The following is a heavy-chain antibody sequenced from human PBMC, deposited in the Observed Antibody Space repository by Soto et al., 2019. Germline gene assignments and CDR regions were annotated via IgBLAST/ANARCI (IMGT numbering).Heavy chain of an antibody. Sequence: EVQLLESGGGLVQPGGSLRLSCAASGFTFSSYAMSWVRQAPGKGLEWVSAISGSGGSTYYADSVKGRFTISRDNSKKTLYQQMNSLRAEDTAVYYCAKGSACSGGSCYPGGFDYWGQGTLVTVSS. D-gene: IGHD2-15*01. CDR3: AKGSACSGGSCYPGGFDY. CDR2: ISGSGGST. CDR1: GFTFSSYA. V-gene: IGHV3-23*01. J-gene: IGHJ4*02.